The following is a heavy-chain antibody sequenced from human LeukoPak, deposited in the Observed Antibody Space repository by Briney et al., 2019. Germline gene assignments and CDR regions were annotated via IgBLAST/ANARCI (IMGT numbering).Heavy chain of an antibody. V-gene: IGHV3-7*01. CDR1: GFTFSTYW. CDR3: AAFSDPSNY. CDR2: INQVGSDK. Sequence: AGGSLRLSCAASGFTFSTYWMSWVRQAPGKGLEWVANINQVGSDKYYVDSVKGRFTISRDNADNSLYLQMNSLRADDTAVYYCAAFSDPSNYWGQGTPVTVSS. J-gene: IGHJ4*02.